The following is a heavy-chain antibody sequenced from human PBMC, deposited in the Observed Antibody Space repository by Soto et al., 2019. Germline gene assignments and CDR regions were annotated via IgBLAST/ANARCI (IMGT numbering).Heavy chain of an antibody. V-gene: IGHV3-30*03. Sequence: QVQLVESGGGVVQPGRSLRLSCAASGFTFSTYGMHWVRQAPGKGLEWVAVISYDGSNKYYADSVKGRLTISRDNSKNTLYLQMNGLRAEDTAVYYCTLLLDRSGFYYFEYWGQGTLVTVSS. CDR2: ISYDGSNK. CDR1: GFTFSTYG. D-gene: IGHD3-22*01. CDR3: TLLLDRSGFYYFEY. J-gene: IGHJ4*02.